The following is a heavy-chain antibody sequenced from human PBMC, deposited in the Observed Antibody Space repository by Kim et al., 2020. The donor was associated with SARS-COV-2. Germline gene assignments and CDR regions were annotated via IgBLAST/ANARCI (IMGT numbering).Heavy chain of an antibody. CDR1: GYTFTGYY. J-gene: IGHJ4*02. CDR3: ARESVGSPNYYDSHYFDY. Sequence: ASVKVSCKASGYTFTGYYMHWVRQAPGQGLEWMGWINPNSGGTNYAQKFQGRVTMTRDTSISTAYMELSRLRSDDTAVYYCARESVGSPNYYDSHYFDYWGQGTLVTVSS. CDR2: INPNSGGT. D-gene: IGHD3-22*01. V-gene: IGHV1-2*02.